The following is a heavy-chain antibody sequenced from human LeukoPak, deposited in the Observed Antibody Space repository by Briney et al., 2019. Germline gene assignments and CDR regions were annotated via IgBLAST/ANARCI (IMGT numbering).Heavy chain of an antibody. CDR3: ARGQGYTSSPYYFDY. Sequence: ASVKVSCKASGYMFTSYGISWVRKAPGQGLEWVGWISSYNGNTDYAQNLQGRVTMTTDTSTSTAYMGLRSLTSDDTAVYYCARGQGYTSSPYYFDYWGQGSLVTVSS. CDR1: GYMFTSYG. V-gene: IGHV1-18*04. CDR2: ISSYNGNT. J-gene: IGHJ4*02. D-gene: IGHD6-13*01.